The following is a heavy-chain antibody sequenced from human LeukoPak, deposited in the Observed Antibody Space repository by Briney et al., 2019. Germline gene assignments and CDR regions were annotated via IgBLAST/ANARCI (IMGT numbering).Heavy chain of an antibody. V-gene: IGHV4-59*01. CDR1: GGSMNNYY. J-gene: IGHJ3*02. CDR2: MHYSGST. Sequence: SETLSLTCSVSGGSMNNYYWSSIRQPPGKGLEWIGYMHYSGSTKYNPSLKSRVTISIDTSQNQFSLKVTTVTAADTAVNYCARSSGWNDACDMWGQGTMVTVSS. CDR3: ARSSGWNDACDM. D-gene: IGHD6-19*01.